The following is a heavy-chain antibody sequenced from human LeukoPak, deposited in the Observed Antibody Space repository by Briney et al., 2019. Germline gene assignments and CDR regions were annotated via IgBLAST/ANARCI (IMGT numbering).Heavy chain of an antibody. CDR3: ARTRTVTTGRMTPFFDY. J-gene: IGHJ4*02. D-gene: IGHD4-17*01. CDR1: GFSFSSYG. Sequence: GGSLRLSCAASGFSFSSYGMSWVRQGPGKGLEWVSTITGSGGNTDYADSVKGRFTISRDNAKNSLYLQMNSLRAEDTAVYYCARTRTVTTGRMTPFFDYWGQGTLVTVSS. V-gene: IGHV3-21*01. CDR2: ITGSGGNT.